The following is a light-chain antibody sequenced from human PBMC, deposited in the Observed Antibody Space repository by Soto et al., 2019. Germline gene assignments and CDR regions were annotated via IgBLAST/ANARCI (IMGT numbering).Light chain of an antibody. CDR3: QQSYYNPT. J-gene: IGKJ1*01. Sequence: DIQMTQSPSSLSASVGDRVTITCRASQSISYYLNWYQQKPGRAPRLLIYTTSSLQSGVPSKFSGSASGTDFTLTISSLQPEDFATYYCQQSYYNPTFGQGTKVEIK. CDR1: QSISYY. CDR2: TTS. V-gene: IGKV1-39*01.